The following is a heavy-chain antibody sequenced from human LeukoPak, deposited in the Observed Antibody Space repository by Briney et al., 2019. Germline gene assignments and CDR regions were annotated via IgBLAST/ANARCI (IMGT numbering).Heavy chain of an antibody. CDR2: INHNGNVN. J-gene: IGHJ6*02. D-gene: IGHD3-16*01. Sequence: GGSLRLSCAASGFTFSSYWMNWARQAPGKGLGWVASINHNGNVNYYVDSVKGRFTISRDNAKNSLYLQMSNLRAEDTAVYFCARGGGLDVWGQGATVTVSS. V-gene: IGHV3-7*03. CDR1: GFTFSSYW. CDR3: ARGGGLDV.